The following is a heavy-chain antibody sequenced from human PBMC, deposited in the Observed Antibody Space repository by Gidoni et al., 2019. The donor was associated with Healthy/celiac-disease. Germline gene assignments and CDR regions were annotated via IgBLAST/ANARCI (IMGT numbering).Heavy chain of an antibody. J-gene: IGHJ4*02. Sequence: EVQLVESGGGLVQPGGSQRLSCAASGFTFSSYWMHWVRQAPGKGLVWVSRINRDGSSTSYADSVKGRFTISRDNAKNTLFLQMNSLRVEETAVYYCARAPWELPTDYWGQGTLVTVSS. CDR1: GFTFSSYW. CDR2: INRDGSST. CDR3: ARAPWELPTDY. V-gene: IGHV3-74*01. D-gene: IGHD1-26*01.